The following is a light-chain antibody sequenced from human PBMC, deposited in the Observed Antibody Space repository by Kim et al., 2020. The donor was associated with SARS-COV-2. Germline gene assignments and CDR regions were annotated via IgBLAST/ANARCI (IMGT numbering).Light chain of an antibody. CDR1: SSDIGEYDF. V-gene: IGLV2-8*01. CDR2: EVT. CDR3: CAYAGFSTLV. J-gene: IGLJ1*01. Sequence: GQSVTITCTGTSSDIGEYDFVSWYQQHPGQVPKLMIYEVTKRPSGVPDRFSGSKSGNTASLTVSGLQVEDEAQYYCCAYAGFSTLVFGTGTKVTVL.